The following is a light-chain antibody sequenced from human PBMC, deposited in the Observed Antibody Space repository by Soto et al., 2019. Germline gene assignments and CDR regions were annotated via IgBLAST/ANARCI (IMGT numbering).Light chain of an antibody. CDR1: SGSVSTTYY. CDR3: VLYMGSGISV. Sequence: QTVVTQEPSFSVSPGGTVTLTCGLSSGSVSTTYYPSWHQQTPGQAPRTLIHSTSTRSSGVPDRFSGSILGNRAALTITGAQADDESDYYCVLYMGSGISVFGGGTKVTVL. V-gene: IGLV8-61*01. CDR2: STS. J-gene: IGLJ3*02.